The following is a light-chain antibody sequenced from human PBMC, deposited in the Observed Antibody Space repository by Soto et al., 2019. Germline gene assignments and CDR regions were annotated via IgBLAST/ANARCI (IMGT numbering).Light chain of an antibody. CDR1: QSVYNN. Sequence: EIVMTQSPATLSVSPGERATLSCRASQSVYNNLAWYQQKPGQAPRLLIYHASTRDTGIPARFSGSGSGTEFTLTISSLQSEDFAIYYCQQYDKWPLTFGGGTKVEIK. CDR3: QQYDKWPLT. J-gene: IGKJ4*01. V-gene: IGKV3-15*01. CDR2: HAS.